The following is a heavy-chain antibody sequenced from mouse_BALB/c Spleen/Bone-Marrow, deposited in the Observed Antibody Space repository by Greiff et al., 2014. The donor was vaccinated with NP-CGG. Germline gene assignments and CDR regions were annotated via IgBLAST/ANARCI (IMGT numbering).Heavy chain of an antibody. Sequence: VMLVESGPGLVAPSQSLSITCTVSGFSLTSYGVHWVRQPPGKGLEWLGVIWAGGSTNYNSALMSRLSISKDNSTSQVFLKMNSLQTDDTAMYYCARVDLGCFDVWGAGTPVTVSA. CDR2: IWAGGST. J-gene: IGHJ1*01. V-gene: IGHV2-9*02. CDR1: GFSLTSYG. CDR3: ARVDLGCFDV.